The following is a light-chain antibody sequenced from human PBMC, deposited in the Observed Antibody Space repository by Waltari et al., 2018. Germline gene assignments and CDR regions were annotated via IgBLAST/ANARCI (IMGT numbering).Light chain of an antibody. CDR1: QAIRND. CDR3: LQDYNYPYT. V-gene: IGKV1-6*01. Sequence: AIQMTQSPSSLSASVGDSVTRPCRASQAIRNDLGWYQQIPGRAPKLLILAASNLQSGVPSRLSGSGSGNDFTLTITSLQPEDFATYYCLQDYNYPYTFGRGTKLEIK. J-gene: IGKJ2*01. CDR2: AAS.